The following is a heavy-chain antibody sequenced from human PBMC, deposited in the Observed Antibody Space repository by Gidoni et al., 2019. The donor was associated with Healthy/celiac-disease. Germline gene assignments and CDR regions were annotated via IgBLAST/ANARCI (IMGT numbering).Heavy chain of an antibody. CDR2: ISYDGSNK. J-gene: IGHJ3*02. Sequence: QVQLVESGGGVVQPGRSLRLSCAASGFTFSSYAMHWVRPAPGKGLEWVAVISYDGSNKYYADSVKGRFTISRDNSKNTLYLQMNSLRAEDTAVYYCARDRNTASGGAFDIWDQGTMVTVSS. D-gene: IGHD3-10*01. V-gene: IGHV3-30-3*01. CDR3: ARDRNTASGGAFDI. CDR1: GFTFSSYA.